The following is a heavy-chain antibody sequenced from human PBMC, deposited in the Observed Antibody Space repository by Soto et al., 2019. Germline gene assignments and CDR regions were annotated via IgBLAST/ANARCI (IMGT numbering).Heavy chain of an antibody. CDR2: ISASGGST. D-gene: IGHD3-10*01. J-gene: IGHJ4*02. V-gene: IGHV3-23*01. Sequence: GGSLRLSCAASGFTFSSYAMSWVRQAPGKGLEWVSAISASGGSTYYADSVKGRFTISRDNSKNTLYLQMNSLRAEDTAVYYCAKVKYYGSGSYYYFDYWGQGTLVTVSS. CDR1: GFTFSSYA. CDR3: AKVKYYGSGSYYYFDY.